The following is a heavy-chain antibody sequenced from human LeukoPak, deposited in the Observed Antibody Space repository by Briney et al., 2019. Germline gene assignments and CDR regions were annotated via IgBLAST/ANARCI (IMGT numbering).Heavy chain of an antibody. CDR1: GFTFSSYS. CDR3: ASGWGRTAMVTEDAFDI. J-gene: IGHJ3*02. D-gene: IGHD5-18*01. V-gene: IGHV3-48*01. Sequence: PGGSLRLSCAASGFTFSSYSMNWVRQAPGKGLEWVSYISSSSSTIYYADSVKGRFTISRDNAKNSLYLQMNSLRAEDTAVYYCASGWGRTAMVTEDAFDIWGQGTMVTVSS. CDR2: ISSSSSTI.